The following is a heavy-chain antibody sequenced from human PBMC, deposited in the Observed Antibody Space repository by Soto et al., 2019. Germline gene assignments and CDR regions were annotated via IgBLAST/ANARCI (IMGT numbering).Heavy chain of an antibody. V-gene: IGHV3-7*01. CDR1: GFTFSNYW. CDR3: ARERGPNTPDY. D-gene: IGHD2-2*02. J-gene: IGHJ4*02. CDR2: MNQDGSQI. Sequence: EVQVVESGGGLVQPGGSLRLSGAVSGFTFSNYWMTWVRQAPGKGLEWVAYMNQDGSQIYYVDSLRGRFTISRDNAKNSLYLQMNSLRVDDTAVYYCARERGPNTPDYWGQGTLVTVSS.